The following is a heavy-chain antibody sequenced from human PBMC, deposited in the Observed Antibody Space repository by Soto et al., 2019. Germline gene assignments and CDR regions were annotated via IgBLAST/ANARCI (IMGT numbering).Heavy chain of an antibody. D-gene: IGHD4-4*01. CDR3: ARGGTVTTYYYYGMDV. Sequence: QVQLVESGGGVVQPGRSLRLSCAASGFTFSSYAMHWVRQAPGKGLEWVAVISYDGSNKYYADSVKGRFTISRDNSKNTLYLQMNSLRAEDTAVYYCARGGTVTTYYYYGMDVWGQGTTVTVSS. V-gene: IGHV3-30-3*01. J-gene: IGHJ6*02. CDR2: ISYDGSNK. CDR1: GFTFSSYA.